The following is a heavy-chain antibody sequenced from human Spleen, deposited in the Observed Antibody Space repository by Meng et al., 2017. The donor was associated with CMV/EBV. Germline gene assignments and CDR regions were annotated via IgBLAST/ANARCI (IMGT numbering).Heavy chain of an antibody. D-gene: IGHD1-26*01. CDR2: IKSKTDGGTT. V-gene: IGHV3-15*01. Sequence: GGSLRLSCAVSGLTFSNAWMSWVRQAPGKGLEWVGRIKSKTDGGTTDYAAPVRGRFTISRDDSKNTLYLQMNSLKTEDTAEYYCTTDNDEGATRAYHYFGMDVWGQGTTVTVSS. CDR1: GLTFSNAW. J-gene: IGHJ6*02. CDR3: TTDNDEGATRAYHYFGMDV.